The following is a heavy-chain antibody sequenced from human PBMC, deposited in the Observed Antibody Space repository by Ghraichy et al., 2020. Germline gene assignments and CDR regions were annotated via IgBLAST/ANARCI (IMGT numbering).Heavy chain of an antibody. CDR3: ARTYGSGKNWLDP. CDR2: VSFSGRT. V-gene: IGHV4-59*01. CDR1: GGFIGHFY. D-gene: IGHD3-10*01. Sequence: SETLSLTCTVSGGFIGHFYWAWIRQPPEKRLEWIGNVSFSGRTTYNPSLKSRVAISVDTSKNLFSLKLNSVTAADTAVYYCARTYGSGKNWLDPWGQGTLVTVSS. J-gene: IGHJ5*02.